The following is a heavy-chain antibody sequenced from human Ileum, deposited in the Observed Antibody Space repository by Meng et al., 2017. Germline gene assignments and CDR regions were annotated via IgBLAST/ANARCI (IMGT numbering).Heavy chain of an antibody. D-gene: IGHD3-9*01. CDR3: ARALYDSGRGYYFDL. J-gene: IGHJ4*02. CDR2: IYSGGST. CDR1: EFTVNSSY. Sequence: GESLKISCAASEFTVNSSYLSWVRQAPGKGLEWVSVIYSGGSTYYADSVKGRFTISRDNSRNTLYLQMNSLRDEDTAVYYCARALYDSGRGYYFDLWGQGTLVTVSS. V-gene: IGHV3-53*01.